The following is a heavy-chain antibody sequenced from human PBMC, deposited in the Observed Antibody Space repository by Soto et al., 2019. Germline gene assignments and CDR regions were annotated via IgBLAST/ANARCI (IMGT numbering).Heavy chain of an antibody. CDR3: ARDSGSPVGCSSTSCPLFVDEYYYYMDV. V-gene: IGHV3-7*01. J-gene: IGHJ6*03. D-gene: IGHD2-2*01. CDR1: GFTFSSYW. CDR2: IKQDGSEK. Sequence: GGSLRLSCAASGFTFSSYWMSWVRQAPGKGLEWVANIKQDGSEKYYVDSVKGRFTISRDNAKNSLYLQMNSLRAEDTAVYYCARDSGSPVGCSSTSCPLFVDEYYYYMDVWGKGTTVTVSS.